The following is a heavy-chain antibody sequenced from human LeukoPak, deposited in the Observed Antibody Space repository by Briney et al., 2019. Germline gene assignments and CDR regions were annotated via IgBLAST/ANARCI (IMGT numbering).Heavy chain of an antibody. CDR1: GYTFTSYG. D-gene: IGHD4-17*01. CDR2: ISAYNGNT. Sequence: VASVKVSCKASGYTFTSYGISWVRQAPGQGLEWMGWISAYNGNTNYAQKLQGGVTMTTDTSTTTAYMELRSLRSDDTAVYYCAKEEYGDRRHSNWGQGTLVTVSS. V-gene: IGHV1-18*01. CDR3: AKEEYGDRRHSN. J-gene: IGHJ4*02.